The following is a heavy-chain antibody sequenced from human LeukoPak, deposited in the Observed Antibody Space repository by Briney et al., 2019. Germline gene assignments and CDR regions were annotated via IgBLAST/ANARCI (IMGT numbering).Heavy chain of an antibody. Sequence: ASVKVSCKASGYTFTGYYMHWVRQAPGQGLEWMGWINPNSGGTNYARKFQGRVTMTRDTSISTAYMELSRLRSDDTAVYYCARARGRYNWFDPWGQGTLVTVSS. J-gene: IGHJ5*02. V-gene: IGHV1-2*02. CDR3: ARARGRYNWFDP. CDR2: INPNSGGT. CDR1: GYTFTGYY. D-gene: IGHD3-10*01.